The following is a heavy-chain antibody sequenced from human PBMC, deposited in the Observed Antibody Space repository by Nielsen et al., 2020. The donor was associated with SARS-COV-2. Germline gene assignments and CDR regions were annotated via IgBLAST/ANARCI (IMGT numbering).Heavy chain of an antibody. J-gene: IGHJ4*02. CDR3: ARVALLSYDSSGYYATDYFDY. Sequence: GGSLRLSCAASGFTFSSYWMHWVRQAPGKGLVWVSRINSDGSSTSYADSVKGRFTISRDNAKNSLYLQMNSLRAEDTAVYYCARVALLSYDSSGYYATDYFDYWGQGTLVTVSS. CDR2: INSDGSST. CDR1: GFTFSSYW. V-gene: IGHV3-74*01. D-gene: IGHD3-22*01.